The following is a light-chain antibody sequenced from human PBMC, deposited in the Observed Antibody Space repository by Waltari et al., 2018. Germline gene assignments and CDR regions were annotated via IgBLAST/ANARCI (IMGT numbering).Light chain of an antibody. J-gene: IGKJ2*01. V-gene: IGKV1-33*01. Sequence: GHTTQDVTTSLSWFQQKPGKAPQLLIYDASTLQSGVPSRFSGSGSGTSFSFTITSLQPEDSATYYCQHYHTLPYTFGRGTKLQIK. CDR2: DAS. CDR1: QDVTTS. CDR3: QHYHTLPYT.